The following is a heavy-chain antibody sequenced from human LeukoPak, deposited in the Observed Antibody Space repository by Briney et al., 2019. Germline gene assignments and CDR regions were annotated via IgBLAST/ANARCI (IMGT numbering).Heavy chain of an antibody. V-gene: IGHV3-7*01. Sequence: HPGGSLRLSCAASGFTFSSYWMSWVRQAPGKGLEWVANIKQDGSEKYYVDSVKGRFTISRDNAKNSLYLQMNSLRAEDTAVYYCARDGGFEYSSFHDYWGQGTLVTVSS. CDR2: IKQDGSEK. J-gene: IGHJ4*02. CDR1: GFTFSSYW. D-gene: IGHD6-6*01. CDR3: ARDGGFEYSSFHDY.